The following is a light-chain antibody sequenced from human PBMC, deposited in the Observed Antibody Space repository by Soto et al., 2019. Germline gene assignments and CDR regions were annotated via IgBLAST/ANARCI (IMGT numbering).Light chain of an antibody. CDR1: SSNIGAGYD. Sequence: QSVLAQPPSVSGARGQRVTISCTGSSSNIGAGYDVHWYQQLPGTAPKLLIYGNNNRPSGVPDRFSGSKSGTSASLAITGLQAEDEADYYCQSYDSSLSALFGGGTKLTVL. V-gene: IGLV1-40*01. CDR3: QSYDSSLSAL. J-gene: IGLJ2*01. CDR2: GNN.